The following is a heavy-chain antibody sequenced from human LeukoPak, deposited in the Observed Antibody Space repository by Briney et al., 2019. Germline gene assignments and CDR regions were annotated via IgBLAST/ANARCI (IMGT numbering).Heavy chain of an antibody. CDR2: ISGSGDNNDNT. J-gene: IGHJ4*02. CDR3: AKSGSTSWYLDY. D-gene: IGHD6-13*01. CDR1: GFSFSTYA. Sequence: GGSLRLSCAASGFSFSTYAMSWVRQAPGKGLEWVSAISGSGDNNDNTYYADSVKGQFTISRDNSKNTLYLQMSSLRAEGAAVYYCAKSGSTSWYLDYWGQGTLVTVSS. V-gene: IGHV3-23*01.